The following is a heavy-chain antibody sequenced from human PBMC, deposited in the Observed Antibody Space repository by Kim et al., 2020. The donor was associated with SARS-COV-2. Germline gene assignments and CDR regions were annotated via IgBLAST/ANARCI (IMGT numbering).Heavy chain of an antibody. Sequence: GGSLRLSCAASGFTFSSYAMSWVRQAPGKGLEWVSAISGSGGSTYYADSVKGRFTISRDNSKNTLYLQMNSLRAEDTAVYYCAKDQGYDYVWGSYRSSFDYWGQGTLVTVSS. CDR3: AKDQGYDYVWGSYRSSFDY. J-gene: IGHJ4*02. V-gene: IGHV3-23*01. CDR1: GFTFSSYA. D-gene: IGHD3-16*02. CDR2: ISGSGGST.